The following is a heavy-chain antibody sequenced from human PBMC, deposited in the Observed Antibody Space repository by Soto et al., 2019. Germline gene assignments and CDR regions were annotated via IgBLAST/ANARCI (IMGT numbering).Heavy chain of an antibody. Sequence: SETLSLTCTVSGGSSSSYYWSWIRQPPGKGLEWIGYIYYSGSTNYNPSLKSRVTISVDTSKNQFSLKLSSVTAADTAVYYCARLGGSGSYYPYYYYYMDVWGKGTTVTVSS. V-gene: IGHV4-59*01. CDR1: GGSSSSYY. CDR3: ARLGGSGSYYPYYYYYMDV. CDR2: IYYSGST. D-gene: IGHD3-10*01. J-gene: IGHJ6*03.